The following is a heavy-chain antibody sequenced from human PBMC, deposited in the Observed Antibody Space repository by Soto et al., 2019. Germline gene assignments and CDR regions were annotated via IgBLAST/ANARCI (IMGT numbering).Heavy chain of an antibody. J-gene: IGHJ6*02. V-gene: IGHV1-69*13. D-gene: IGHD6-13*01. Sequence: ASVKVSCKASGGTFSSYAISWVRQASGQGLEWMVGIIPIFGTTNYAQKFQSRVTITANESTSTAYMELSSLRSEDTAVYYCAGGTSGIAAAGPWYYGMDVWGQGTTVTVSS. CDR2: IIPIFGTT. CDR1: GGTFSSYA. CDR3: AGGTSGIAAAGPWYYGMDV.